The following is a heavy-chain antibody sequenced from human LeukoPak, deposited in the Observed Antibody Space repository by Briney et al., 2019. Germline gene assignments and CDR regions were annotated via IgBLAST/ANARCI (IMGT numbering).Heavy chain of an antibody. CDR1: GFTFDDYG. CDR3: ARVSGEPFYFDY. J-gene: IGHJ4*02. CDR2: INWNGGST. D-gene: IGHD3-10*01. V-gene: IGHV3-20*04. Sequence: PGGSLSLSCAASGFTFDDYGMSWVRQAPGKGLEWVSGINWNGGSTGYADSVKGRFTISRDNAKNSLYLQMNSLRAEDTALYYCARVSGEPFYFDYWGQGTLVTVSS.